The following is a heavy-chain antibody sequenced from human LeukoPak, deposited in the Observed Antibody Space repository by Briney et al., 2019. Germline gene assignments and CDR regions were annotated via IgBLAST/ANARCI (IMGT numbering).Heavy chain of an antibody. CDR3: ARELPGTTSGDY. D-gene: IGHD1-7*01. CDR2: ISAYNGNT. Sequence: ASVTVSFKASGYTFTSYGIRWVRQAPGQGLAWMGWISAYNGNTNYAQKLQGRVTMTTDTSTSTAYMELRSLRSDDTAVYYCARELPGTTSGDYWGQGTLVTVSS. V-gene: IGHV1-18*01. J-gene: IGHJ4*02. CDR1: GYTFTSYG.